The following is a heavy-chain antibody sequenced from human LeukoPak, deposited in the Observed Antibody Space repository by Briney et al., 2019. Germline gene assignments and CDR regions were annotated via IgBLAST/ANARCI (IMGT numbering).Heavy chain of an antibody. V-gene: IGHV3-30*18. CDR1: GFTFSSYG. CDR2: ISYDGSNK. CDR3: AKDTGYSSVGLGMDV. J-gene: IGHJ6*03. D-gene: IGHD6-19*01. Sequence: HPGGSLRLSCAASGFTFSSYGMHWVRQAPGKGLEWVAVISYDGSNKYYADSVKGRLTISRDNSKNTLYLQMNSLRAEDTAVYYCAKDTGYSSVGLGMDVWGKGTTVTVSS.